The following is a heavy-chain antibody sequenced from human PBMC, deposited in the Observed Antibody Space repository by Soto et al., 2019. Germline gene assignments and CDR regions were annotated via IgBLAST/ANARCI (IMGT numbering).Heavy chain of an antibody. Sequence: SVKVSCKASGGTFSSYAISWVRQAPGQGLEWMGGIIPIFGTANYAQKFQGRVTITADESTSTAYMELSSLRSEDTAVYYCARVPQRGSSFSGYFDYWGQGTLVTVSS. D-gene: IGHD6-13*01. CDR2: IIPIFGTA. CDR3: ARVPQRGSSFSGYFDY. J-gene: IGHJ4*02. V-gene: IGHV1-69*13. CDR1: GGTFSSYA.